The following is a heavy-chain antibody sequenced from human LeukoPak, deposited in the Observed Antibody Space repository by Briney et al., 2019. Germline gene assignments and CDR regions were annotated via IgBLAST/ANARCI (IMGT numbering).Heavy chain of an antibody. CDR1: GFTFSSYA. V-gene: IGHV3-30*18. D-gene: IGHD2-2*01. CDR2: ISYDGSNK. J-gene: IGHJ6*02. Sequence: PGGSLRLSCAASGFTFSSYAMHWVRQAPGKGLEWVAVISYDGSNKYYADSVKGRFTISRDNSKNTLYLQMNSLRAEDTAVYYCAKDAYCSSTSCYVPYYYYGMDVWGQGTTVTVSS. CDR3: AKDAYCSSTSCYVPYYYYGMDV.